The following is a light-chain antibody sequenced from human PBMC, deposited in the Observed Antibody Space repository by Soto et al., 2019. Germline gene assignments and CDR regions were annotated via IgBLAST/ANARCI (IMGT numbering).Light chain of an antibody. CDR3: QQRSHWPPIT. Sequence: EIVLTQSPATLSLSPGERATLSCRADQSVSSNFLAWYQQKPGQAPRLLIYDASNRATGIPARFSGSGSGTDFTLTISSLEPDDSAVYYCQQRSHWPPITFGQGTRLEIK. CDR1: QSVSSN. CDR2: DAS. J-gene: IGKJ5*01. V-gene: IGKV3-11*01.